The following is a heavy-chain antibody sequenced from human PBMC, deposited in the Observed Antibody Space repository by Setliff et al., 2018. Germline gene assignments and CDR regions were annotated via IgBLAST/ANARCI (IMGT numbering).Heavy chain of an antibody. D-gene: IGHD3-3*01. CDR2: INQSGNT. J-gene: IGHJ4*02. V-gene: IGHV4-34*01. Sequence: SETLSLTCTVYGGSFSDYYWGWIRQSPGKRPEWIAEINQSGNTNYNPSLNSRVSVSVDTPTNQFSLKVFSVTAADTAVYYCRFWSSYYKNDYWAQGALVTVSS. CDR1: GGSFSDYY. CDR3: RFWSSYYKNDY.